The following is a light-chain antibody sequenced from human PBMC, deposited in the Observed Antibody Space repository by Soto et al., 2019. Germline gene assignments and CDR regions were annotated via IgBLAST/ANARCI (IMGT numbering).Light chain of an antibody. CDR3: MLATVFAWT. J-gene: IGKJ1*01. CDR2: KTS. Sequence: SFTSSRSHEMLVHSDGNTYLNWLQKRPGLPPRLLIYKTSDRFSGVPDRFRGSGEGTDCTREIIRVAPEVVGVDYSMLATVFAWTFGQGTKVDI. V-gene: IGKV2-24*01. CDR1: EMLVHSDGNTY.